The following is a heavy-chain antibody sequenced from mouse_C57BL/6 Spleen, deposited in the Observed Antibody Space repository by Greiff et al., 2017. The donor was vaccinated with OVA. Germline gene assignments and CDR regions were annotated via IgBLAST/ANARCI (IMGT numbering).Heavy chain of an antibody. CDR3: ARMNYDSYWYFDV. V-gene: IGHV1-26*01. CDR1: GYTFTDYY. J-gene: IGHJ1*03. D-gene: IGHD2-4*01. CDR2: INPNNGGT. Sequence: EVQLQQSGPELVKPGASVKISCKASGYTFTDYYMNWVKQSHGKSLEWIGDINPNNGGTSYNQKFKGKATLTVDKSSSTAYMELRSLTSEDSAVYYCARMNYDSYWYFDVWGTGTTVTVSS.